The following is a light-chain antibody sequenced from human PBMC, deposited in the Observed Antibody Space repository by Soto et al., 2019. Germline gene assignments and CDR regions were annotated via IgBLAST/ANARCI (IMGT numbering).Light chain of an antibody. CDR2: AAS. J-gene: IGKJ1*01. Sequence: AAGDSVTITCRASQSITRYLNWYQQKPGKAPKLLIYAASILQSGVPSRFSGGGSGTDFTLTISSLQPEDFATYHCQQSYSTPHTFGQGTKVEIK. V-gene: IGKV1-39*01. CDR1: QSITRY. CDR3: QQSYSTPHT.